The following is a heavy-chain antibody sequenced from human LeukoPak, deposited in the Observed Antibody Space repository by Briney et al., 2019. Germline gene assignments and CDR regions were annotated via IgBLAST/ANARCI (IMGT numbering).Heavy chain of an antibody. CDR3: ARLDFVRKRQYSSSYYFDY. D-gene: IGHD6-6*01. CDR2: IYYSGST. J-gene: IGHJ4*02. Sequence: SETLSLTCTVSGGSISSSSYYWGWIRQPPGKGLEWIGSIYYSGSTYYNPSLKSRVTISVDTSKNQFSLKLSSVTAADTAVYYCARLDFVRKRQYSSSYYFDYWGQGTLVTVSS. CDR1: GGSISSSSYY. V-gene: IGHV4-39*01.